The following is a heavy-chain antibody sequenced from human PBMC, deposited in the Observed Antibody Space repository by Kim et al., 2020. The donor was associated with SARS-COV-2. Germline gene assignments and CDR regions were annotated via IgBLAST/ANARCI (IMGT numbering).Heavy chain of an antibody. CDR1: GYTFTSYD. CDR3: ARVPALTWIQLWSPNYYYGMDV. D-gene: IGHD5-18*01. J-gene: IGHJ6*02. CDR2: MNPNSGNT. V-gene: IGHV1-8*01. Sequence: ASVKVSCKASGYTFTSYDINWVRQATGQGLEWMGWMNPNSGNTGYAQKFQGRVTMTRNTSISTAYMELSSLRSEDTAVYYCARVPALTWIQLWSPNYYYGMDVWCQGTTVTVSS.